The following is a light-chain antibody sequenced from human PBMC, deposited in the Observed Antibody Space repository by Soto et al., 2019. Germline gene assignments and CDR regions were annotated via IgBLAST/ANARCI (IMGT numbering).Light chain of an antibody. Sequence: QSVLTQPPSASGTPGQRVTISCSGSSSNIGTKTVNWYQHLPGTAPKLLIYNNNERPSGFPDRFSASKSGTSAALAISGLQSEDEADYYCATWDDRLNGRVFGGGTKLTVL. CDR1: SSNIGTKT. J-gene: IGLJ2*01. CDR2: NNN. V-gene: IGLV1-44*01. CDR3: ATWDDRLNGRV.